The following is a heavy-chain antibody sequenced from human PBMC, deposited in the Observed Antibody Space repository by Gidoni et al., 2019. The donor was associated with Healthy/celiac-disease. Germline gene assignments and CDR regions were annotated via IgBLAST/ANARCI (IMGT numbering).Heavy chain of an antibody. D-gene: IGHD3-9*01. Sequence: QVQLVESGGGLVKPGGSLRLYCAASGFTFSDYYLSWIRQAPGKGLEWVSYISSTSSYTTYADSVKGRFTVSRDNAKNSVYLQMNNLRAEDTAVYYCARFGYDILTGNRKHCFDYWGQGTLVTVSS. CDR3: ARFGYDILTGNRKHCFDY. J-gene: IGHJ4*02. CDR1: GFTFSDYY. V-gene: IGHV3-11*05. CDR2: ISSTSSYT.